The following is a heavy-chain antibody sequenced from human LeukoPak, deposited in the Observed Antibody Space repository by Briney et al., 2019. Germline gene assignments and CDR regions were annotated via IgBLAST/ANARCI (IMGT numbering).Heavy chain of an antibody. J-gene: IGHJ6*02. CDR1: GYTFTSYD. CDR3: ALRVDYYYYYGMDV. V-gene: IGHV1-8*01. Sequence: ASVKVSCKASGYTFTSYDINWVRQATGQGLEWMGWMNPNSGNTGYAQKSQGRVTMTRNTSISTAYMELSSLRSEDTAAYYCALRVDYYYYYGMDVWGQGTTATVSS. CDR2: MNPNSGNT.